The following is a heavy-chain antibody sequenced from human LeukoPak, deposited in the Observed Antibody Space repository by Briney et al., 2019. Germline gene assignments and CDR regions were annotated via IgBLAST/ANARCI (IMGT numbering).Heavy chain of an antibody. CDR2: IFPSGGEI. Sequence: GGSLRLSCAASGFTFSTFAMIWVRQPPGKGLEWVSSIFPSGGEIHYADSVRGRFTISRDNSKNSFYLQMNSLRAEDTAVYYCAKDSRYSSSWYSDYWGQGTLVTVSS. CDR3: AKDSRYSSSWYSDY. V-gene: IGHV3-23*01. CDR1: GFTFSTFA. J-gene: IGHJ4*02. D-gene: IGHD6-13*01.